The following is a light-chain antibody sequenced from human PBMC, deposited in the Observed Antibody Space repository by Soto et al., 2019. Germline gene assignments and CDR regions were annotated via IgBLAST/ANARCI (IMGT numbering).Light chain of an antibody. V-gene: IGKV3-20*01. CDR1: QSVSSSY. J-gene: IGKJ1*01. Sequence: EIVLTQSPGTLSLSPGERATLSCRASQSVSSSYLAWYQQKPGQAPRLLIYGASSRATGIPDRFSGSGSGTDFTLTISRLEAEDFAVYYCQQYGSSQWTFGQGNKLEIK. CDR3: QQYGSSQWT. CDR2: GAS.